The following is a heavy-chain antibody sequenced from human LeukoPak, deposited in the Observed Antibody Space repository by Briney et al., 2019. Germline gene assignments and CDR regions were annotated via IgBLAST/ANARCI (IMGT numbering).Heavy chain of an antibody. D-gene: IGHD1-14*01. V-gene: IGHV1-69*05. CDR1: GGTFSSYA. CDR2: IIPIFGTA. CDR3: ARDHASMQRYPNWFDP. Sequence: SVKVSCKASGGTFSSYAISWVRQAPGQGLEWMGGIIPIFGTANYAQKFQGRVTITTDEFTSTAYMELSSLRSEDTAVYYCARDHASMQRYPNWFDPWGQGTLVTVSS. J-gene: IGHJ5*02.